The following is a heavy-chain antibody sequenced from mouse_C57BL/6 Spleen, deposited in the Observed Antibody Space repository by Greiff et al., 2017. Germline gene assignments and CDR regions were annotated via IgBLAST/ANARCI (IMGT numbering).Heavy chain of an antibody. CDR1: GYTFTSYW. V-gene: IGHV1-50*01. Sequence: QVQLQQPGAELVKPGASVKLSCKASGYTFTSYWMQWVKQRPGQGLEWIGEIDPSDSYTNYNQKFKGKATLTVDTSSSTAYMQLSSLTSEESAVYYCARGDYSNSTYWGQGTLVTVSA. J-gene: IGHJ3*01. D-gene: IGHD2-5*01. CDR2: IDPSDSYT. CDR3: ARGDYSNSTY.